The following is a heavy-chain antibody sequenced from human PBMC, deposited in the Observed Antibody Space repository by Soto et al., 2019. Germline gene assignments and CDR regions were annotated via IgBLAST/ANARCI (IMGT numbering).Heavy chain of an antibody. D-gene: IGHD2-21*02. CDR1: GGSISSGGYY. V-gene: IGHV4-31*03. CDR3: ARVCGGDCHYGMDV. Sequence: QVQLQESGPGLVKPSQTLSLTCTVSGGSISSGGYYWTWIRQHPGKGLEWIGYNYYSGSTYYNPSLKSRVPISEDPSKNQFSLKLSSVTAADTAVYYCARVCGGDCHYGMDVWGQGTTVTVSS. CDR2: NYYSGST. J-gene: IGHJ6*02.